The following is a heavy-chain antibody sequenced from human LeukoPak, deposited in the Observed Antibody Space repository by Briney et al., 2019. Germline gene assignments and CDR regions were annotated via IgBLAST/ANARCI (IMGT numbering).Heavy chain of an antibody. J-gene: IGHJ5*02. V-gene: IGHV3-30*18. CDR3: AKDRPWFDP. CDR1: GFTFSSYG. Sequence: GGSLRLSCAASGFTFSSYGMHWVRQAPGKGLEWLAVISYDGSNKYYADSVKGRFTISRDNSKNTLYLQMNSLRAEDTAVYYCAKDRPWFDPWGQGTLVTVSS. D-gene: IGHD6-6*01. CDR2: ISYDGSNK.